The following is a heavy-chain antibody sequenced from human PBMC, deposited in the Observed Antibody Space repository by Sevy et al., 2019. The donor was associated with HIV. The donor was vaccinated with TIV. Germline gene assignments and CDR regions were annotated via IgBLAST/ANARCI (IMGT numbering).Heavy chain of an antibody. V-gene: IGHV1-24*01. J-gene: IGHJ4*02. CDR2: FDPEDGET. CDR3: ATTKDYYDSSGYPFDY. CDR1: GSTLSQLS. D-gene: IGHD3-22*01. Sequence: ASVKVSCKVSGSTLSQLSMHWVRQAPGKGLEWMGSFDPEDGETIYVQKFQGRLTMTEDTSTDTAYMELSSLRSEDTAVYYCATTKDYYDSSGYPFDYWGQGTLVTVSS.